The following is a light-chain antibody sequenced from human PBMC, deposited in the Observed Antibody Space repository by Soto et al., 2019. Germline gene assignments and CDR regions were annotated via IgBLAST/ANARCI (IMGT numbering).Light chain of an antibody. Sequence: DIQFTQSPSFLSASVGDRVTITCRASQGISSYLAWYQQKPGKAPNLLIYAASTLQSGVPSRFSGSGSGAEFTLTISSLQPEDFATYYCQQLNSYPTFGPGTKVDIK. CDR2: AAS. J-gene: IGKJ3*01. V-gene: IGKV1-9*01. CDR3: QQLNSYPT. CDR1: QGISSY.